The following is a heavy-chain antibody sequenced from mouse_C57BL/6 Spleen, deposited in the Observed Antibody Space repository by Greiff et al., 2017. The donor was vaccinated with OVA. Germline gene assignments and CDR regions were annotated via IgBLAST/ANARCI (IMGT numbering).Heavy chain of an antibody. D-gene: IGHD3-1*01. Sequence: EVQLQESGPGLVKPSQSLSLTCSVTGYSITSGYYWNWIRQFPGNKLEWMGYISYAGSNTYHPSLKNRISITRDTSKNQFFLKLNSVTTEDTATYYCARHTPHWYFDVWGTGTTVTVSS. CDR3: ARHTPHWYFDV. CDR1: GYSITSGYY. CDR2: ISYAGSN. V-gene: IGHV3-6*01. J-gene: IGHJ1*03.